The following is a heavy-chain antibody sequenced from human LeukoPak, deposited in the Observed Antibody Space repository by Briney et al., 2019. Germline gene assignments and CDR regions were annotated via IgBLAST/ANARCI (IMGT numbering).Heavy chain of an antibody. D-gene: IGHD2-21*02. CDR3: AVAYCGGDCIYYFDY. J-gene: IGHJ4*02. Sequence: ASVKVSCKASGGTFISYAISWVRQAPGQGLEWMGGIIPIFGTANYAQKFQGRVAIIADGSTSTAYMELSSLRSEDTAVYYCAVAYCGGDCIYYFDYWGQGTQVTVSS. V-gene: IGHV1-69*13. CDR2: IIPIFGTA. CDR1: GGTFISYA.